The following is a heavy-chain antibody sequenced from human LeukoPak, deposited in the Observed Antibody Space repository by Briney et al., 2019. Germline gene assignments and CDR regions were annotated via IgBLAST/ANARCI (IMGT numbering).Heavy chain of an antibody. Sequence: ASETLSLTCTVSGGSISSSSYYWGWIRQPPGKGLQWIGSIYYSGSTYYNPSLKSRVTMSVDTSKNQFSLNLSSVTAADTAVYYCARLTFPQGGYWGQGTLATVSS. J-gene: IGHJ4*02. V-gene: IGHV4-39*01. D-gene: IGHD2/OR15-2a*01. CDR1: GGSISSSSYY. CDR2: IYYSGST. CDR3: ARLTFPQGGY.